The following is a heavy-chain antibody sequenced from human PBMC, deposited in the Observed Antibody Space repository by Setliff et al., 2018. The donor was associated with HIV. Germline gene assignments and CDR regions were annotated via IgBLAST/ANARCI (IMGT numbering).Heavy chain of an antibody. CDR2: ISSDGVYM. Sequence: GGSLRLSCAVSGFTFSTFSMSWVRQAPGKGLEWVSSISSDGVYMNYADSVKGRFTISRDNAKNSLFLEMNSLRVDDTAVYYSARFWDCYDSWGQGTLVTVSS. D-gene: IGHD2-21*01. CDR1: GFTFSTFS. V-gene: IGHV3-21*01. J-gene: IGHJ4*02. CDR3: ARFWDCYDS.